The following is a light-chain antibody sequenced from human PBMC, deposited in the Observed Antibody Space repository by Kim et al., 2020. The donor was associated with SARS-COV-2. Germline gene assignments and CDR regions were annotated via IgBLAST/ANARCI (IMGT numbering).Light chain of an antibody. V-gene: IGLV3-21*04. CDR1: NIGSKS. J-gene: IGLJ3*02. CDR3: QVWDSSSDHPSWV. Sequence: SYELTQPPSVSVAPGKTARITCGGNNIGSKSVHWYQQKPGQAPVLVIYYDSDRPSGIPERFSGSNSGNTATLTISRVEAGDEADYYCQVWDSSSDHPSWVFGGGIQLTVL. CDR2: YDS.